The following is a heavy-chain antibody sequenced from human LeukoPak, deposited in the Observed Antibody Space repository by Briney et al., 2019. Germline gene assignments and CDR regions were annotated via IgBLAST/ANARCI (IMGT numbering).Heavy chain of an antibody. CDR1: GFTFSSYA. Sequence: GRSLRLSCAASGFTFSSYAMSWVRQAPGKGLEWVSAISGSGGSTYYADSVKGRFTISRDNSKNTLYLQMNSLRAEDTAVYYCAKEGDYDILTGYPRGIAYWGQGTLVTVSS. CDR2: ISGSGGST. V-gene: IGHV3-23*01. J-gene: IGHJ4*02. CDR3: AKEGDYDILTGYPRGIAY. D-gene: IGHD3-9*01.